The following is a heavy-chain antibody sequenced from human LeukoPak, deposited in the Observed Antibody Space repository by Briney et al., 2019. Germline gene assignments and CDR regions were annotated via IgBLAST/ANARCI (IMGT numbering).Heavy chain of an antibody. CDR1: GYTFTSYG. V-gene: IGHV1-18*01. CDR3: ARDFCVRHSAPAPKDL. CDR2: ISSYTGNT. D-gene: IGHD2-2*01. J-gene: IGHJ5*02. Sequence: ATVKVSCKASGYTFTSYGISWVRQAPGQGLEWMGWISSYTGNTKYAQRFQGRVTMTTDTSTSTAYMELRSLRSDDTAVFYCARDFCVRHSAPAPKDLWGQGTLVTVSS.